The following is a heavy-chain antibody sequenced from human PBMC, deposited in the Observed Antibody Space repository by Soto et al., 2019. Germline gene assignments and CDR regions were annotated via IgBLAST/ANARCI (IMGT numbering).Heavy chain of an antibody. J-gene: IGHJ5*02. CDR1: GFTVSSNY. V-gene: IGHV3-66*01. CDR2: IYSGGST. CDR3: ARSDYDFWSGYYTFDP. Sequence: PGGSLRLSCAASGFTVSSNYMSWVRQAPGKGLEWVSVIYSGGSTYYADSVKGRFTISRDNSKNTLYLQMNSLRAEDTAVYYCARSDYDFWSGYYTFDPWGQGTLVTVSS. D-gene: IGHD3-3*01.